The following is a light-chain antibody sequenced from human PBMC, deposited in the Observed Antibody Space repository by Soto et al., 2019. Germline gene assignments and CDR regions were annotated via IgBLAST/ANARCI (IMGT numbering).Light chain of an antibody. CDR3: QQWGNSPRVT. J-gene: IGKJ4*01. V-gene: IGKV3-20*01. CDR1: DSVSISY. Sequence: IVLTQSPGTLSLSPGERATLSCRASDSVSISYLAWYQQRSGQPTRLLIYGTSTRATGIPGRFSGSGSGTDFTLTISRLEPEDSAVYFCQQWGNSPRVTFGGGTKVEI. CDR2: GTS.